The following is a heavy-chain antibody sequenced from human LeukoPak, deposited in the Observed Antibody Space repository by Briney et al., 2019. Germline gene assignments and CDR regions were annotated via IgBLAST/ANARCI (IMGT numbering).Heavy chain of an antibody. J-gene: IGHJ6*03. Sequence: SETLSLTCTVSGYSITRGYYWGWIRQPPGKGLEWIEGIYHSGSTYYNPSLKSLPAISVDTSKNQFSLKLNSVTAADTAVYYCARSGPYYYHYMDVWGKGTTVTVSS. D-gene: IGHD3-10*01. V-gene: IGHV4-38-2*02. CDR2: IYHSGST. CDR3: ARSGPYYYHYMDV. CDR1: GYSITRGYY.